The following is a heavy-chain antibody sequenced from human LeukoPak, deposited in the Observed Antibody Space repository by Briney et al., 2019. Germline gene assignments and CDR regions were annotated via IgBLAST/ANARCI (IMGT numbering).Heavy chain of an antibody. V-gene: IGHV1-24*01. Sequence: GASVKVSCKVSGYTLTELSMHWVRQAPGKGLEWMGGFDPEDGETIYAQKFQGRVTMTEDTSTDTAFMELSRLRSDDTAVYYCATFQAYANSGHLRPYFDYWGQGTLVTVSS. CDR3: ATFQAYANSGHLRPYFDY. J-gene: IGHJ4*02. D-gene: IGHD3-22*01. CDR1: GYTLTELS. CDR2: FDPEDGET.